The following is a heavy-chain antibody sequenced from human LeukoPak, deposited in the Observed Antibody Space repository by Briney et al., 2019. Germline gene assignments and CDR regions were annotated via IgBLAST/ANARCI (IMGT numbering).Heavy chain of an antibody. CDR1: GYTFTSYG. D-gene: IGHD1-26*01. J-gene: IGHJ4*02. Sequence: ASVKVSCKASGYTFTSYGISWVRQAPAQGLEWMGCISSYNGNTNYAQKRYGRVTMTTDTSTSTAYMELRSLRSDDTAVYYCARDLGSVAFFDYWGQGPLVPVSS. CDR2: ISSYNGNT. V-gene: IGHV1-18*01. CDR3: ARDLGSVAFFDY.